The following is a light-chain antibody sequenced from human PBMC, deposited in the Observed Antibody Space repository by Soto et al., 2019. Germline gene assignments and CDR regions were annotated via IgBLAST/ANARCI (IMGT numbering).Light chain of an antibody. CDR1: SSDVGGYNY. CDR2: EVS. J-gene: IGLJ3*02. V-gene: IGLV2-14*01. CDR3: SSYTSSSRDRWV. Sequence: QSVLTQPASVSGSPGQSITISCTGTSSDVGGYNYVSWYQQHPGKAPKLMIYEVSNRPSGVSNRFSGSKSGNTASLTISGLQAEDEADYYCSSYTSSSRDRWVFGGGTKLTVL.